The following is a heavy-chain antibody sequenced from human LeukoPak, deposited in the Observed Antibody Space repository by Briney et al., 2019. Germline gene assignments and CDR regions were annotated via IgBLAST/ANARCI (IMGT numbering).Heavy chain of an antibody. CDR1: GDSFTSYW. V-gene: IGHV5-51*01. CDR3: AGQRYNWNSHDAFDI. J-gene: IGHJ3*02. D-gene: IGHD1-7*01. Sequence: GESLKISGKGSGDSFTSYWIGWVRQMPGKGLEWMGGIYPGDSDTRYSPSFQGQVTISRDKSISTAYLQRSSLKASDTAMYYCAGQRYNWNSHDAFDIWGQGTMVTVSS. CDR2: IYPGDSDT.